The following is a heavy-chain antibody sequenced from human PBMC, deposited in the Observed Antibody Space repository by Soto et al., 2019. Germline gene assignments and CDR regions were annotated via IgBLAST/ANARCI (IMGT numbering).Heavy chain of an antibody. V-gene: IGHV3-23*01. J-gene: IGHJ5*02. Sequence: GSLRLSCAASGFTFSSYAMSWVRQAPGKGLEWGSAISGSGGSTYYADSVKGRFTISRDNSKNTLYLQMNSLRAEDTAVYYCAKVTGPYYAFSSGKNNWFDPWGQGTLVTVSS. CDR3: AKVTGPYYAFSSGKNNWFDP. CDR1: GFTFSSYA. CDR2: ISGSGGST. D-gene: IGHD3-3*01.